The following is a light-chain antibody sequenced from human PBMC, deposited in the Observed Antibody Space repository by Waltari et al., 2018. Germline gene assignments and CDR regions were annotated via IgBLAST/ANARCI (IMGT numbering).Light chain of an antibody. CDR1: SSDVGNYNL. CDR3: CSYAGSRIVV. Sequence: QSALTQPASVSGSTGQSITISCTGTSSDVGNYNLVSWYQHHPGKVPKLMIYEVTKRPSGISNRFSGSKSGNTASLTISGLQAEDEGDYYCCSYAGSRIVVFGGGTKMTVL. V-gene: IGLV2-23*02. CDR2: EVT. J-gene: IGLJ2*01.